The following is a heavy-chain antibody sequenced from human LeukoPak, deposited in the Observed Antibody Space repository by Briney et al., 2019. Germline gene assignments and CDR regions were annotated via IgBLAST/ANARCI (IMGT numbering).Heavy chain of an antibody. CDR2: IGGSGDNA. V-gene: IGHV3-23*01. Sequence: GGSLRLSCAASGFTFSSYGMHWVRQAPGKGLEWVSGIGGSGDNAKYADSVKGRFTISRDKSKNTLYLQMIGLRAEDTAVYYCAKGGGWNFYQMDVWGQGTTVTVFS. CDR1: GFTFSSYG. J-gene: IGHJ6*02. CDR3: AKGGGWNFYQMDV. D-gene: IGHD1-7*01.